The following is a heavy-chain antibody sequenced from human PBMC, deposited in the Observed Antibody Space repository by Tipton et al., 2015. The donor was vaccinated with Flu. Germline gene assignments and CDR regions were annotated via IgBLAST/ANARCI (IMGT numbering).Heavy chain of an antibody. CDR3: ARGLYGSGSYQRRYFDY. CDR1: GGSFSGYY. CDR2: INHSGST. Sequence: TLSLTCAVYGGSFSGYYWNWIRQPPGKGLEWIGEINHSGSTNYNPSLKSRVTISVDTSKNQFSLKLSSVTAADTAVYYCARGLYGSGSYQRRYFDYWGQGTLGTVSS. V-gene: IGHV4-34*01. J-gene: IGHJ4*02. D-gene: IGHD3-10*01.